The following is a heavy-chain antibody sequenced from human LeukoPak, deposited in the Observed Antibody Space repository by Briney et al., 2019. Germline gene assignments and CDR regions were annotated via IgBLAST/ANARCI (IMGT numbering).Heavy chain of an antibody. CDR1: GGSFSGYY. CDR3: ARGQLRLSN. D-gene: IGHD6-25*01. J-gene: IGHJ4*02. Sequence: SETLSLTCAVYGGSFSGYYWSWIRQPPGKGLEWIGEINHSGSIKYNPSLKSRVTISVDTSKNQFSLKLNSVTAADTAVYYCARGQLRLSNWGQGSLVIVSS. CDR2: INHSGSI. V-gene: IGHV4-34*01.